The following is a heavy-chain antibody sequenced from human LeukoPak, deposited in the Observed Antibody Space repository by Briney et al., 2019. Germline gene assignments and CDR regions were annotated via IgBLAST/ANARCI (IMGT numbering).Heavy chain of an antibody. Sequence: GGSLRLSCAASGFTFSSYAMHWVRQAPGKGLEWVAVISYDGSNKYYADSVKGRFTISRDNSKNTLYLQMNSLKTEDTAVYYCTTDEGYYYGSGSSPNHFDYWGQGTLVTVSS. CDR1: GFTFSSYA. CDR3: TTDEGYYYGSGSSPNHFDY. V-gene: IGHV3-30*04. CDR2: ISYDGSNK. D-gene: IGHD3-10*01. J-gene: IGHJ4*02.